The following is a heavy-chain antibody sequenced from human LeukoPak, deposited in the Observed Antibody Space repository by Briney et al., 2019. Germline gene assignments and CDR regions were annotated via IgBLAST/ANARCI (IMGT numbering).Heavy chain of an antibody. CDR2: INPNSGGT. D-gene: IGHD3-22*01. Sequence: ASVKVSCKASGYTFTGYYMHWVRQAPGQGLEWMGRINPNSGGTNYAQKFQGWVTMTRDTSISTAYMELSRLRSDDTAVYYCAIDSSGYYYTLDYWGQGTLVTVSS. CDR1: GYTFTGYY. J-gene: IGHJ4*02. CDR3: AIDSSGYYYTLDY. V-gene: IGHV1-2*04.